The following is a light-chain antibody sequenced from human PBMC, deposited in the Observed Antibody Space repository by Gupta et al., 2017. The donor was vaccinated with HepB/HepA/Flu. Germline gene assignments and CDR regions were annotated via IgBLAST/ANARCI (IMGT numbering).Light chain of an antibody. J-gene: IGKJ1*01. V-gene: IGKV3-11*01. CDR2: DAS. CDR3: QQRSDWPRT. CDR1: QSISYY. Sequence: EIVLTQSPATLSLSPGERATLSCRASQSISYYVAWYQQKPGQAPRLLIYDASRRATGIPARFSGSGSGTDFTRIINSLEPEDFAVYYCQQRSDWPRTFGQGTKMEI.